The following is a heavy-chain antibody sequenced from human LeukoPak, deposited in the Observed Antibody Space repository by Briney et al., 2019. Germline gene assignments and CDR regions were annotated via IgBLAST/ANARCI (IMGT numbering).Heavy chain of an antibody. D-gene: IGHD1-14*01. CDR3: ARSLNRAFAFDI. V-gene: IGHV4-59*06. CDR1: GGSISSYY. J-gene: IGHJ3*02. Sequence: SETLSLTCTVSGGSISSYYWSWIRQHPGKGLEWIGYIYYSGSTYYNPSLKSRVTISVDTSKNQFSLKLSSVTAADTAVYYCARSLNRAFAFDIWGQGTMVTVSS. CDR2: IYYSGST.